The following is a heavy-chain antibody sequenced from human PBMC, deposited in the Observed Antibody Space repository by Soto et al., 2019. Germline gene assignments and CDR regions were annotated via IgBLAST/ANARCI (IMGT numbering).Heavy chain of an antibody. CDR1: CGSISSGDYY. V-gene: IGHV4-30-4*01. CDR2: IYYSGST. CDR3: ASRHSSPYFDY. J-gene: IGHJ4*02. D-gene: IGHD6-13*01. Sequence: SETLSLTCTVSCGSISSGDYYWSWIRQPPGKGLEWIGSIYYSGSTYYNPSLKSRVTISVDTSKNKFSLKLNSVTAADTAVYYCASRHSSPYFDYWGQGTLVTAPQ.